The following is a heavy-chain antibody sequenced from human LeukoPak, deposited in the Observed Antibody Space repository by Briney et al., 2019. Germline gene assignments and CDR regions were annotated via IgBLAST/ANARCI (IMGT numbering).Heavy chain of an antibody. V-gene: IGHV3-30*02. Sequence: SGGSLRLPCAASGFSFNKYGMHWVRQAPGKGLERVAYIGHDGSNKYYADSVKGRFTISRDSSKNTLYLQMNSLRAEDAAVYYCARDVRIVYYDRSPDYWGQGTLVTVSS. D-gene: IGHD3-22*01. J-gene: IGHJ4*02. CDR3: ARDVRIVYYDRSPDY. CDR1: GFSFNKYG. CDR2: IGHDGSNK.